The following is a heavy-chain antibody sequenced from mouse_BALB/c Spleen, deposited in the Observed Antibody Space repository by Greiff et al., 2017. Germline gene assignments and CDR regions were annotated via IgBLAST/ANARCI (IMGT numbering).Heavy chain of an antibody. CDR1: GFSLSTSGMG. CDR2: IYWDDDK. CDR3: ARRALDAVLSYWYFDV. D-gene: IGHD1-1*01. J-gene: IGHJ1*01. Sequence: QVQLQQSGPGILQPSQTLSLTCSFSGFSLSTSGMGVSWIRQPSGKGLEWLAHIYWDDDKRYNPSLKSRLTISKDTSRNQVFLKITSVDTADTATYYCARRALDAVLSYWYFDVWGAGTTVTVSS. V-gene: IGHV8-12*01.